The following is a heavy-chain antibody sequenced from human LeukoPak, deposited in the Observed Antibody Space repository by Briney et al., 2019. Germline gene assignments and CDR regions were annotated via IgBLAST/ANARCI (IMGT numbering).Heavy chain of an antibody. CDR1: GYTFTSYY. V-gene: IGHV1-46*01. CDR2: INPSGGST. J-gene: IGHJ4*02. CDR3: ARGRRRGTTVTPFDY. D-gene: IGHD4-17*01. Sequence: ASVKVSCKASGYTFTSYYMHWVRQAPGQGLEWMGIINPSGGSTSYAQKFQGRVTMTRDTSTSTVYMELSSLRSEDTAVYYCARGRRRGTTVTPFDYWGQGTLVTVSS.